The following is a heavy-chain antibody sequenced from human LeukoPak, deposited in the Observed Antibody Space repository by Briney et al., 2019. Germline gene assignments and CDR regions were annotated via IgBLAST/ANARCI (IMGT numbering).Heavy chain of an antibody. Sequence: PSETLSLTCGVSGYSISRGYYWAWIRQPPGKGLEWIGTIYHIGSTYYNPSLESRVTISVDTSKNEFSLNLSSVTAADTAVYYWARAGWIITSGIDYWGQGALVTVSS. V-gene: IGHV4-38-2*01. CDR3: ARAGWIITSGIDY. CDR1: GYSISRGYY. D-gene: IGHD1-20*01. CDR2: IYHIGST. J-gene: IGHJ4*02.